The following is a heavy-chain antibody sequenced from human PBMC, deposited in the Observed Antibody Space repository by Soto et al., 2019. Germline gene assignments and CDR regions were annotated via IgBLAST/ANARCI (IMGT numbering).Heavy chain of an antibody. V-gene: IGHV1-69*12. J-gene: IGHJ6*02. CDR3: ARDKDRQQLGGNYYYIFDV. CDR1: GGTFSNSA. Sequence: QVQLEQSGAGVKKPGSSVKVSCKASGGTFSNSAISWVRQAPGQGLEWMGGIMPIFRTPDYAQKFQGRVTVTADESTSTAYMELSRLRSDDTAVYYCARDKDRQQLGGNYYYIFDVWGQGTTVTVSS. CDR2: IMPIFRTP. D-gene: IGHD3-3*02.